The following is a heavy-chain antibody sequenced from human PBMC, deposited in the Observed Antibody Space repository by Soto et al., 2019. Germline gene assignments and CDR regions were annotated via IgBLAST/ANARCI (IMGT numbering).Heavy chain of an antibody. CDR1: VFYLRNDW. CDR2: TNSVGINI. D-gene: IGHD3-3*01. J-gene: IGHJ4*02. V-gene: IGHV3-74*01. Sequence: GALRLSCTASVFYLRNDWMHWVRQAPGKRVVWVSRTNSVGININYEDSVKGRFTISRDNARNNLYLQMGTVRVEDTAVSYFVTYICNYDLLSVDFWGQGTLVTVSS. CDR3: VTYICNYDLLSVDF.